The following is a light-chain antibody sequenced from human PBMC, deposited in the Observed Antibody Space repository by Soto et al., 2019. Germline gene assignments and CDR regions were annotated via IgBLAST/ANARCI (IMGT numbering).Light chain of an antibody. CDR1: SSDVGFYNY. CDR3: SSYTTSSTRV. V-gene: IGLV2-14*01. Sequence: QSVLTQPASVSGSPGQSIAISCTGSSSDVGFYNYVSWYQQHPGEVPKLIIFEVSNRPSGVSNRFSGSKSGNTASLTISGLQAEDEAAYYCSSYTTSSTRVFGTGTKLNVL. J-gene: IGLJ1*01. CDR2: EVS.